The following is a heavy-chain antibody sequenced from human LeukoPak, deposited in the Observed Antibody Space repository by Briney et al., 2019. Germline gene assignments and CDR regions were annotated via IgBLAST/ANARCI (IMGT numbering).Heavy chain of an antibody. CDR1: GFTFSSYA. J-gene: IGHJ4*02. D-gene: IGHD2-8*01. Sequence: PGGSLRLSCAASGFTFSSYAMHWVRQAPGKGLEYVSAISSNGGSTYYANSVKGRFTISRDNSKNTLYLQMGSLRAEDMAVYYCARDLDYYWYMGRGGFDYWGQGTLVTVSS. CDR3: ARDLDYYWYMGRGGFDY. V-gene: IGHV3-64*01. CDR2: ISSNGGST.